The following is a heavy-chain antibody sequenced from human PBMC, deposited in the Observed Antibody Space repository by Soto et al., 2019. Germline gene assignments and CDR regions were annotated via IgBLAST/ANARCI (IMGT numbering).Heavy chain of an antibody. V-gene: IGHV2-5*02. CDR2: IYWDDDK. D-gene: IGHD1-26*01. Sequence: QITLKESGPPLMKPTQTLTLTCTFSGFSLSTRDVGVGWIRQPPGEALEWLAVIYWDDDKRYSPSLKSRLTITKDTTKNQVVLTMTNMDPMDTATYYCTHRGQHQLIRYWGQGTLVTVSS. CDR1: GFSLSTRDVG. CDR3: THRGQHQLIRY. J-gene: IGHJ4*02.